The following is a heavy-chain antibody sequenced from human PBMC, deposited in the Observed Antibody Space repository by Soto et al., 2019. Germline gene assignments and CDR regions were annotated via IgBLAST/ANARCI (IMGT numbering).Heavy chain of an antibody. CDR3: ARVWGGAFDF. V-gene: IGHV4-59*01. Sequence: QVQLQESGPGLVKPSETLSLTCTVSGGSIRSYYWSWIRQPPGKGLEWIGYIYYSGSTNYNPSLKSRGTISVDTSKNQFSLKLSSVTAADTAVYYCARVWGGAFDFWGQGTMVTVSS. CDR1: GGSIRSYY. CDR2: IYYSGST. J-gene: IGHJ3*01. D-gene: IGHD3-10*01.